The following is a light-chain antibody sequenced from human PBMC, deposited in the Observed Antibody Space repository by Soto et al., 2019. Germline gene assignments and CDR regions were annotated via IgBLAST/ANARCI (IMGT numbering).Light chain of an antibody. J-gene: IGLJ1*01. Sequence: QSALTQSASVSGSPGQWITISCTGTGSDVGNYNYVSWYQQHPGEVPKLIIFNVNNRPSGVSNRFSGSKSGNTASLTISGLQAEDEADYYCSSFTSSTTYVFGTGTKVTVL. CDR2: NVN. V-gene: IGLV2-14*01. CDR1: GSDVGNYNY. CDR3: SSFTSSTTYV.